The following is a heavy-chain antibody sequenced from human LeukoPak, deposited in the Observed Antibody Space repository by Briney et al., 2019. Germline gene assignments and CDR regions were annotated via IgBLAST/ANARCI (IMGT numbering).Heavy chain of an antibody. CDR2: INPSGGST. Sequence: ASVKVSCKASGYTFTSYYMHWVRQAPGQGLEWMGIINPSGGSTSYAQKFQGRVTMTRDTSTSAVYMELSSLRSEDTAVYYCARDFTPYYYGSGSSYYYGMDVWGQGTTVTVSS. D-gene: IGHD3-10*01. J-gene: IGHJ6*02. V-gene: IGHV1-46*01. CDR1: GYTFTSYY. CDR3: ARDFTPYYYGSGSSYYYGMDV.